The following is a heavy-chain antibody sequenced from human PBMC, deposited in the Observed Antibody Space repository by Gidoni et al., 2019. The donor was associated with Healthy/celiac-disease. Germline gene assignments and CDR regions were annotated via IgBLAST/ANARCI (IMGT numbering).Heavy chain of an antibody. V-gene: IGHV3-9*01. D-gene: IGHD6-13*01. CDR2: ISWNSGSI. Sequence: EVQLVESGGGLVQPGRSLRLSCAASGFTFDDYAMHWVRQAPGKGLEWVSGISWNSGSIGYADSVKGRFTISRDNAKTSLYLQMNSLRAEDTALYYCAKDRAAAGNGMDVWGQGTTVTVSS. CDR1: GFTFDDYA. CDR3: AKDRAAAGNGMDV. J-gene: IGHJ6*02.